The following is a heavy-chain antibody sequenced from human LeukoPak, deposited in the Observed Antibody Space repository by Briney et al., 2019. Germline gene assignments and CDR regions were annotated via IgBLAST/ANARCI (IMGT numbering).Heavy chain of an antibody. V-gene: IGHV4-61*02. CDR3: ARRQDGHDY. Sequence: SETLSLTRTVSGVSIANTFYYWNWLRQPAGKGLEWIGRIYTTGSTNYNPSLKSRVTISLDTARNQFSLKLSSVTAADTAVYYCARRQDGHDYWGQGTLVTVSS. J-gene: IGHJ4*02. CDR1: GVSIANTFYY. CDR2: IYTTGST.